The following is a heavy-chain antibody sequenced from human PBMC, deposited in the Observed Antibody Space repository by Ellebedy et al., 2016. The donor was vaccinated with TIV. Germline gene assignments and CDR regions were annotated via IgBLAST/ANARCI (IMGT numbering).Heavy chain of an antibody. CDR1: GFTFSDHY. J-gene: IGHJ4*02. CDR2: ISGSGTTI. V-gene: IGHV3-11*01. CDR3: SRIGIHCSGASCYFDS. D-gene: IGHD2-15*01. Sequence: PGGSLRLSCAASGFTFSDHYMSWIRQAPGKGLEWVSYISGSGTTIYYADSVKGRFTFSRDNAKNSVYLHISSLTAEDTAVYYCSRIGIHCSGASCYFDSWGQGTLVTVSS.